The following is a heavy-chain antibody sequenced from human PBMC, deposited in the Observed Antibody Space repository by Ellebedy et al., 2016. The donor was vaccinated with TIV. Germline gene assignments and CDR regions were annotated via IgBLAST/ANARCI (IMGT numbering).Heavy chain of an antibody. Sequence: GESLKISXAASGITLSSYWVSWVRQAPGKGLEWVANINQDGSVKNYVDSVKGRFTISRDNAKNSLYLQMNSLRAEDTAVYYCAREGWVAARPFDSWGQGTLVTVSS. CDR1: GITLSSYW. D-gene: IGHD6-6*01. CDR2: INQDGSVK. CDR3: AREGWVAARPFDS. J-gene: IGHJ4*02. V-gene: IGHV3-7*01.